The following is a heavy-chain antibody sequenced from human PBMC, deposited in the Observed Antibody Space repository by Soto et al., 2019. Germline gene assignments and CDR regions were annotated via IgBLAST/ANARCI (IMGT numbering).Heavy chain of an antibody. CDR2: IYYSXSP. CDR3: ARDRGEAAGIT. V-gene: IGHV4-31*01. CDR1: SGSISSGGYY. J-gene: IGHJ5*02. Sequence: TLSLTCTVSSGSISSGGYYWSWIRQHRGKGLEWIRXIYYSXSPYYNKSLKXXVTISVDXXKNQFSLKMSSVTAADTAVYYCARDRGEAAGITWGQGTLVTVSS. D-gene: IGHD6-13*01.